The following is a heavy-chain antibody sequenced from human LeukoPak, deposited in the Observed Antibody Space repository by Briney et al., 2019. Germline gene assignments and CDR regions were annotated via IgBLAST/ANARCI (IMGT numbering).Heavy chain of an antibody. CDR3: ARDGYDSSGYYPLGAFDN. J-gene: IGHJ3*02. CDR1: GYTFTGYY. Sequence: ASVKVSCKASGYTFTGYYMHWVRQAPGQGLEWMGWINPNSGGTNYAQKFQGRVTMTRDTSISTAYMELSRLRSDDTAVYYCARDGYDSSGYYPLGAFDNCGQGTMVTVSS. D-gene: IGHD3-22*01. V-gene: IGHV1-2*02. CDR2: INPNSGGT.